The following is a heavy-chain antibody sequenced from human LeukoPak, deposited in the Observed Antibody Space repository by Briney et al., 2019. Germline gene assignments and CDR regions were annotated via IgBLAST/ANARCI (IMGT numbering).Heavy chain of an antibody. J-gene: IGHJ4*02. D-gene: IGHD3-9*01. CDR3: AKDLAYDWSPAYFDY. CDR1: GFTVSSNS. CDR2: IYSDNT. Sequence: GGSLRLSCTVSGFTVSSNSMSWVRQAPGKGLEWVSFIYSDNTHYSDSVKGRFTISRDNAKNSLYLQMNSLRAEDTALYYCAKDLAYDWSPAYFDYWGQGTLVTVSS. V-gene: IGHV3-53*05.